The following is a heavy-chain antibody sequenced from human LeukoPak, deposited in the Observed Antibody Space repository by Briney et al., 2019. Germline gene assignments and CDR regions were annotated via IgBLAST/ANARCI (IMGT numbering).Heavy chain of an antibody. CDR3: ATGGRPLYDSGIFDY. V-gene: IGHV1-24*01. D-gene: IGHD3-22*01. CDR2: FDPEDGET. J-gene: IGHJ4*02. CDR1: GYIFTSNY. Sequence: ASVKVSCKPSGYIFTSNYMHWVRQAPGKGLKGMGGFDPEDGETIYAQKFQGRVTMTEDTSTDTAYMELSSLRSEDTAVYYCATGGRPLYDSGIFDYGGQGTLVTVSS.